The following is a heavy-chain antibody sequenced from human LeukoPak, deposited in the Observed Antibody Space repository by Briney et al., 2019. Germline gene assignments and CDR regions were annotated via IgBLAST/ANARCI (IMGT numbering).Heavy chain of an antibody. CDR2: IIPIFGTA. Sequence: SVKVSCKASGGTFSSYAISWVRQAPGQGLEWMGGIIPIFGTANYAQKFQGRVTITADESTSTAYMELSSLRSEDTAVYYCAIPETYCYGSGSYKRVYYYYGMDVWGKGTTVTVSS. V-gene: IGHV1-69*13. D-gene: IGHD3-10*01. CDR3: AIPETYCYGSGSYKRVYYYYGMDV. CDR1: GGTFSSYA. J-gene: IGHJ6*04.